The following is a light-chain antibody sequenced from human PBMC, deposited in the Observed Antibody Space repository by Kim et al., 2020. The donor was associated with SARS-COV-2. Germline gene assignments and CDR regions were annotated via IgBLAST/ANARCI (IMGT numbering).Light chain of an antibody. CDR3: QQYNNWPPLT. CDR2: YAS. Sequence: VSPGERATLSCRAGQSVSNNLAWYQQKPGQAPRLLIYYASTRATGVPARFSGSGSGTEFTLTISSLQSEDFAVYYCQQYNNWPPLTFGGGTKVEI. CDR1: QSVSNN. J-gene: IGKJ4*01. V-gene: IGKV3D-15*01.